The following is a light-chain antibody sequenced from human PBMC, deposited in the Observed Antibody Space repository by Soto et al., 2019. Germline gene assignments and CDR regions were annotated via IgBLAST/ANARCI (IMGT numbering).Light chain of an antibody. CDR3: HQYNFWPT. J-gene: IGKJ1*01. CDR1: QSVSSN. CDR2: VXX. Sequence: EIVMTQSPATLSVSPGERATLSCRASQSVSSNLAWYQEKPGQGXXXXXXVXXXGATGVPARFSGGGSGTEFTLTINSLQSEDFAVYFCHQYNFWPTFGQGTKVDIK. V-gene: IGKV3-15*01.